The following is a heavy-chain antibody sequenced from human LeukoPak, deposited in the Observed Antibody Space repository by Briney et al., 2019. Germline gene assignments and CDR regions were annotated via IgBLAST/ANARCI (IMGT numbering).Heavy chain of an antibody. CDR2: ISSNGGST. Sequence: GGPLRLSCAASGFTFSSYAMHWVRQAPGKGLEYVSAISSNGGSTYYANSVKGRFTISRDNSKNTLYLQMGSLRAEDMAVYYCARDFDGSLDYWGQGTLVTVSS. CDR1: GFTFSSYA. J-gene: IGHJ4*02. CDR3: ARDFDGSLDY. V-gene: IGHV3-64*01. D-gene: IGHD1-26*01.